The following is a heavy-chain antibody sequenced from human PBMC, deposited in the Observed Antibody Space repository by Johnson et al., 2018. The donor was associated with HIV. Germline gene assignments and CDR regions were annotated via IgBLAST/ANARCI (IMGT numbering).Heavy chain of an antibody. J-gene: IGHJ3*02. D-gene: IGHD1-1*01. Sequence: QVQLVESGGGVVQPGRSLRLSCAASGFTFSNFDIHWVRQAPGKGLEWVAGISYDGTKKYFSDSVKGRFTISRDNSKNTLYLQMNSLRAGDTAVYFCAKDSTQHGEVERRDDALDIWCQGTMVTVSS. CDR1: GFTFSNFD. V-gene: IGHV3-30*18. CDR3: AKDSTQHGEVERRDDALDI. CDR2: ISYDGTKK.